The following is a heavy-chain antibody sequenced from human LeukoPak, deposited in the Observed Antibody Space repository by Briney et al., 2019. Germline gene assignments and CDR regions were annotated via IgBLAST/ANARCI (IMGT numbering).Heavy chain of an antibody. J-gene: IGHJ3*02. V-gene: IGHV1-8*01. CDR3: ARDTYYDILVADAFDI. CDR1: GYTFTNYD. CDR2: MNPKSGNT. Sequence: GASVKVSCKTSGYTFTNYDINWVRQATGQGLEWMGWMNPKSGNTGSAQRFQGRVTLTRDTSISTAYMELSSLRSEDTAVYYCARDTYYDILVADAFDIWGQGTMVTVSS. D-gene: IGHD3-9*01.